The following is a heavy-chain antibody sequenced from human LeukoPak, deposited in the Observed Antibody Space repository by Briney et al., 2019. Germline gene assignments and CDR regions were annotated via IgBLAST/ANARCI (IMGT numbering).Heavy chain of an antibody. J-gene: IGHJ5*02. CDR2: INPNSGGT. CDR3: AMAPIVVVPAAMPFWFDP. Sequence: ASVKVSCKASGYTFTGYYMHWVRQAPGQGLEWMGGINPNSGGTNYAQKFQGRVTMTRDTSISTAYMELSRLRSDDTAVYYCAMAPIVVVPAAMPFWFDPWGQGTLVTVSS. CDR1: GYTFTGYY. V-gene: IGHV1-2*02. D-gene: IGHD2-2*01.